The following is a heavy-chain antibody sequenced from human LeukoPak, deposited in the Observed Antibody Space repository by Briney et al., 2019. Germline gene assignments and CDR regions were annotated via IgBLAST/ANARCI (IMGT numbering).Heavy chain of an antibody. CDR1: GGTFSSYT. Sequence: TVTVSCKASGGTFSSYTISWVRHGPRPGLERMGRIIPIFGIANYAQKFQGRVTITADKSTSTAYMELSSLRSEDTAVYYCARGPPAMAPNYYFDYGGQGTLVTVSS. CDR2: IIPIFGIA. CDR3: ARGPPAMAPNYYFDY. D-gene: IGHD5-18*01. V-gene: IGHV1-69*02. J-gene: IGHJ4*02.